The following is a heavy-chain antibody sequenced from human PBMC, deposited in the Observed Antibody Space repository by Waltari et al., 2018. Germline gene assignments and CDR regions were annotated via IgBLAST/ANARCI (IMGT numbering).Heavy chain of an antibody. D-gene: IGHD6-19*01. V-gene: IGHV1-18*01. J-gene: IGHJ4*02. CDR3: AREIMAVARTVDY. Sequence: QVQLVQSGAEVKKPGASVKVSCKASGYTFTSYGISWVRQAPGQVLEWMGWISAYNGNTNSAQRLKGRATMTRETSTSTAYMGLRSMRSDETAVYYCAREIMAVARTVDYWGQGTLVTVSS. CDR2: ISAYNGNT. CDR1: GYTFTSYG.